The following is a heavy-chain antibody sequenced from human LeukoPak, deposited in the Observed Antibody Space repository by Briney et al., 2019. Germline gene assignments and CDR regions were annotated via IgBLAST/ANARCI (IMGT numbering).Heavy chain of an antibody. V-gene: IGHV3-23*01. CDR3: AKDYLPSSSGSYFDY. CDR2: ISGSGGST. CDR1: GFTFSSYA. J-gene: IGHJ4*02. D-gene: IGHD3-10*01. Sequence: QPEGSLRLSCATSGFTFSSYAMSWVRQAPGKGLEWVSAISGSGGSTYYADSVKGRFTISRDNSKNTLYLQMNSLRAEDTAVYYCAKDYLPSSSGSYFDYWGQGTLVTVSS.